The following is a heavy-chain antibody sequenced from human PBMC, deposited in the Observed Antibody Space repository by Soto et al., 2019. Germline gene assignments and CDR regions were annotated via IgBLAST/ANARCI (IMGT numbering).Heavy chain of an antibody. CDR3: ARAPYGGNSAWGIDY. CDR2: ISGSGGSI. Sequence: PGGSLRLSCGASGYTFSDYYMSWIRQAPGKGLECVSYISGSGGSIYYADSVKGRFTISRDNAKNSLYLQMNSLRAEDTAVYYCARAPYGGNSAWGIDYWGQGTLVTVSS. V-gene: IGHV3-11*01. CDR1: GYTFSDYY. J-gene: IGHJ4*02. D-gene: IGHD3-10*01.